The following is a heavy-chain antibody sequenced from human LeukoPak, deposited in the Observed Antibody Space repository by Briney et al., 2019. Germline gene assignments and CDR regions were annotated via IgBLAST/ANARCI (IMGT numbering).Heavy chain of an antibody. D-gene: IGHD3-3*01. CDR3: AKDLYDLWGKPVDY. V-gene: IGHV3-23*01. CDR2: ISGSGGST. J-gene: IGHJ4*02. Sequence: PGGSLRLSCAASGFTFSSYAMSWVRQAPGKGLEWVSAISGSGGSTYYADSVKGRFTISRDNSKNTLYLQMNSLRAEDTAVYYCAKDLYDLWGKPVDYRGQGTLVTVSS. CDR1: GFTFSSYA.